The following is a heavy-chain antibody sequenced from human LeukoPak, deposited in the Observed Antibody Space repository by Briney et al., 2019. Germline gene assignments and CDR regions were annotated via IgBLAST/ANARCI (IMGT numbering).Heavy chain of an antibody. CDR1: GFTFSSYG. CDR3: AKWGDIPWIQLWLGHYMDV. Sequence: GGSLRLSCAASGFTFSSYGMSWVRQAPGKGLEWVSAISGSGGSTYYADSVKGRFTISRDNSMNTLYLQMNSLRAEDTAVYYCAKWGDIPWIQLWLGHYMDVWGKGTTVTISS. V-gene: IGHV3-23*01. J-gene: IGHJ6*03. D-gene: IGHD5-18*01. CDR2: ISGSGGST.